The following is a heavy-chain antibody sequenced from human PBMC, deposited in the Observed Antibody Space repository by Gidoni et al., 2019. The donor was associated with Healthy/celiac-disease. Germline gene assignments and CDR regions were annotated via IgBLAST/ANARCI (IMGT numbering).Heavy chain of an antibody. Sequence: EVQLLESGGGLVQPGGSLRLSCAASGFPFSRYGLSWVRQAPGKGLEWVSDIRGRGGSTYYADSVKGRFTISRDNSKNTLYLQMNSLRAEDTAVYYCAKDRGSGSYTQAFDYWGQGTLVTVSS. CDR3: AKDRGSGSYTQAFDY. V-gene: IGHV3-23*01. CDR1: GFPFSRYG. CDR2: IRGRGGST. D-gene: IGHD3-10*01. J-gene: IGHJ4*02.